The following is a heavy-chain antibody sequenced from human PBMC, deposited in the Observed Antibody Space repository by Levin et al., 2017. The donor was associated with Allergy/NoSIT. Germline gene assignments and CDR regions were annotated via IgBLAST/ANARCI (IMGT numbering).Heavy chain of an antibody. CDR2: IIPIFATP. Sequence: ASVKVSCKTSGVTFSNYAINWVRQAPGHGLEWVGGIIPIFATPKYAQMFQGRVTVTADEFTSTVHMELSSLRSEDTAVYYCARSHNQGYCTTTSGYIGLSFGMDVWGQGTTVTVSS. V-gene: IGHV1-69*13. D-gene: IGHD2-2*02. J-gene: IGHJ6*02. CDR1: GVTFSNYA. CDR3: ARSHNQGYCTTTSGYIGLSFGMDV.